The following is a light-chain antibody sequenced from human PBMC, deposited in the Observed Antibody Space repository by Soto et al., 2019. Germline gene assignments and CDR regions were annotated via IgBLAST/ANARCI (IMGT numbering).Light chain of an antibody. V-gene: IGKV1-39*01. CDR1: QSISNS. Sequence: DIQMTQSLSSLSASVGDTVTITCRASQSISNSLSWYQQKPGKAPKFLIYVASTLQRGVPSRFSGSGSRTDFTLTISSLQPEDVATYCCQHTFSPPYTFGQGTKLEIK. CDR2: VAS. CDR3: QHTFSPPYT. J-gene: IGKJ2*01.